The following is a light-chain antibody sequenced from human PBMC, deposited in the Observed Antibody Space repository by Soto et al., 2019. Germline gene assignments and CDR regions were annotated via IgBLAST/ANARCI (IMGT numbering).Light chain of an antibody. V-gene: IGKV2-24*01. CDR3: LQATQLPLS. CDR1: QSLVHGDGNTY. Sequence: DIVMTQTPLSSPVTLGQPASISCRSSQSLVHGDGNTYLSWLHQRPGQPPRLLIYKISNRFSRFPDRFSRSEAGTAFRLQVSRVEAEDVGVYYCLQATQLPLSFGQGTKLEIK. J-gene: IGKJ2*01. CDR2: KIS.